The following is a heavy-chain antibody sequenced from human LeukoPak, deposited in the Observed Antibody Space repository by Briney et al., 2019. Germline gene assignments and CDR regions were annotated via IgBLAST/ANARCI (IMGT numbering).Heavy chain of an antibody. CDR1: GFTFSSYA. D-gene: IGHD6-6*01. CDR2: TSYDGSNK. V-gene: IGHV3-30-3*01. CDR3: ARGPNSNWSGLDY. Sequence: GGSLRLSCAASGFTFSSYAMHWVRQAPGEGLEWVAVTSYDGSNKYYADSVKGRFTISRDNSKNTLYLQVNNLRAEDTAVYYCARGPNSNWSGLDYWGQGTLVTVSS. J-gene: IGHJ4*02.